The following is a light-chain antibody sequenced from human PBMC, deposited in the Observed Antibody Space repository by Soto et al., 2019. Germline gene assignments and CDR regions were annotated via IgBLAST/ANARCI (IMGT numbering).Light chain of an antibody. CDR2: GAS. CDR1: QSVSSN. V-gene: IGKV3-15*01. CDR3: QQYNNWPPAT. J-gene: IGKJ3*01. Sequence: EIVMTQSPATLSVSPGEIPTLSCRASQSVSSNLAWYQQKPAQPPRHLIYGASTRPTGIPARFSGSGSGPEFTLTISSLQSEDFAVYSCQQYNNWPPATFGAPPNVDIK.